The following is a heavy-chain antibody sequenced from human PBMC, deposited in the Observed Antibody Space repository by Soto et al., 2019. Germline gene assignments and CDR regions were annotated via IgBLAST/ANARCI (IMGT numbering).Heavy chain of an antibody. V-gene: IGHV3-23*01. Sequence: GGSLRLSCTASGFTFSNSSMTWVRQAPGKGLEWVSIISASGRSTYHAASVKGQFTISKDNSKDTLYLQMTRLSAEYTATYYCAKDWRSRSIHLESRGRGTQVTISS. J-gene: IGHJ4*01. CDR2: ISASGRST. CDR3: AKDWRSRSIHLES. D-gene: IGHD3-3*01. CDR1: GFTFSNSS.